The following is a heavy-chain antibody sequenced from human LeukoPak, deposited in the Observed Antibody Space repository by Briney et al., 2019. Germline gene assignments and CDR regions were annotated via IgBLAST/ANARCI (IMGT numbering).Heavy chain of an antibody. CDR2: INWNGGST. CDR1: GFTFSSYA. Sequence: PGGSLRLSCAASGFTFSSYAMSWVRQAPGKGLEWVSGINWNGGSTGYADSVKGRFTISRDNAKNSLYLQMNSLRAEDTALYHCARSSHYYDSSGYYPPFDYWGQGTLVTVSS. CDR3: ARSSHYYDSSGYYPPFDY. V-gene: IGHV3-20*01. J-gene: IGHJ4*02. D-gene: IGHD3-22*01.